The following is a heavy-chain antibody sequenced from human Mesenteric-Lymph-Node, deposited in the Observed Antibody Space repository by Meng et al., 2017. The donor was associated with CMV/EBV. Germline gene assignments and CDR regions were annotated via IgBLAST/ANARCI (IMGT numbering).Heavy chain of an antibody. J-gene: IGHJ4*02. Sequence: GESLKISCAASGFTFSSYWMRWVRQVPGKGLVWVSRINSDGSNKYYADSVKGRFTISRDNSKNTLYLQMNSLRAEDTAVYYCARGNLAAAGGYWGQGTLVTVSS. CDR3: ARGNLAAAGGY. CDR2: INSDGSNK. D-gene: IGHD6-13*01. V-gene: IGHV3-74*01. CDR1: GFTFSSYW.